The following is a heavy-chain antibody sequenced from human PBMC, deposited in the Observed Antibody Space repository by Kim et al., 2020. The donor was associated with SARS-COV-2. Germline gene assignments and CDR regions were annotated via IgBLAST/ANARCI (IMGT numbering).Heavy chain of an antibody. J-gene: IGHJ4*02. CDR1: GGTFSSYA. Sequence: SVKVSCKASGGTFSSYAISWVRQAPGQGLEWMGGIIPIFGTANYAQKFQGRVTITADESTSTAYMELSSLRSEDTAVYYCASRSRVGYYYFDYWGQGTLVTVSS. CDR3: ASRSRVGYYYFDY. CDR2: IIPIFGTA. V-gene: IGHV1-69*13. D-gene: IGHD2-8*02.